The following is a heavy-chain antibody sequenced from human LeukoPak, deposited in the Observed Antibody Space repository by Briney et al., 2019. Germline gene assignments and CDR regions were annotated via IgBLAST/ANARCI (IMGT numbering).Heavy chain of an antibody. V-gene: IGHV1-2*02. CDR1: GYTFTGYY. J-gene: IGHJ4*02. D-gene: IGHD2/OR15-2a*01. CDR3: VREGEGPLSKDFDY. CDR2: INPNSGGT. Sequence: ASVKVSCKASGYTFTGYYMHWVRQAPGQGLEWMGWINPNSGGTNYAQKFQGRVTMTRDASMSTAYMELTRLTSDDTAVYYCVREGEGPLSKDFDYWGQGTLVTVSS.